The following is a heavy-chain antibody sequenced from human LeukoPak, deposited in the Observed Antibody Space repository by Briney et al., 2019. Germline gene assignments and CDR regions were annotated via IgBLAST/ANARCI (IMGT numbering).Heavy chain of an antibody. CDR2: IYYSGST. V-gene: IGHV4-59*01. J-gene: IGHJ6*03. CDR3: ARADYGDYEIGYYYYYYMDV. D-gene: IGHD4-17*01. Sequence: SETLSLTCTVSGGSISSYYWSWIRQPPGKGLEWIGYIYYSGSTNYNPSLKSRVTISVDTSKNQFSLKLSSVTAADTAVYYCARADYGDYEIGYYYYYYMDVWGKGTTVTVSS. CDR1: GGSISSYY.